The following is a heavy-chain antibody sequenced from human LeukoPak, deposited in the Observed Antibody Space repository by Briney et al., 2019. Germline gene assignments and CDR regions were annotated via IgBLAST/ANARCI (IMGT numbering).Heavy chain of an antibody. CDR3: ARVRVAHYYMDV. J-gene: IGHJ6*03. Sequence: GGSLRLSCAASGFTFSSYGMHWVRQAPGKGLEWVAVISYDGSNKYYADSVKGRFTISRDNAKNTLYLQINSLRAEDTAVYYCARVRVAHYYMDVWSKGTTVTVSS. CDR2: ISYDGSNK. V-gene: IGHV3-30*03. D-gene: IGHD2-15*01. CDR1: GFTFSSYG.